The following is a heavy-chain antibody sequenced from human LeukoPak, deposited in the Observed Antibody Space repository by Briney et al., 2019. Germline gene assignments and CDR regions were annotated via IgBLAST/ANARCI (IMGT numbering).Heavy chain of an antibody. CDR2: INQDESEK. Sequence: GGSLRLSCAASGFTFSSYSMNWVRQAPGKGLEWVADINQDESEKYYVDSMRGRFTISRDNAKNSLYLQMNSLRAEDTAVYYCARDRESSGYYYWGQGTLVTVSS. CDR3: ARDRESSGYYY. V-gene: IGHV3-7*01. D-gene: IGHD3-22*01. CDR1: GFTFSSYS. J-gene: IGHJ4*02.